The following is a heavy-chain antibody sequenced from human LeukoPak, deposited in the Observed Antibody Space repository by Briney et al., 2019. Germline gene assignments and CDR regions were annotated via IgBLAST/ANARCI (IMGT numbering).Heavy chain of an antibody. Sequence: PSETLSLTCTVSGGSISSGDYYWSWIRQPPGKGLEWIGYIYHSGSTYYNPSLKSRVTISVDRSKNQFSLKLSSVTAADTAVYYCARAPVVVPAALDYWGQGTLVTVSS. J-gene: IGHJ4*02. CDR2: IYHSGST. CDR3: ARAPVVVPAALDY. CDR1: GGSISSGDYY. V-gene: IGHV4-30-2*01. D-gene: IGHD2-2*01.